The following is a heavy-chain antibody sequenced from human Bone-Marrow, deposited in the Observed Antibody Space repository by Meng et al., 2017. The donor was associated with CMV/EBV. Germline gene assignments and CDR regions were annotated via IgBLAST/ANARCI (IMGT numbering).Heavy chain of an antibody. V-gene: IGHV1-46*01. CDR1: GYTFTSYY. Sequence: ASVKVSCKASGYTFTSYYMHWVRQAPGQGLEWMGIINPSGGSTSYAQKFQGRVTMTRDTSTSTVYMELSSLRSEDTAVYYCARDLREDIVVVPAAYYYYGMDVWGQGTTVTVSS. CDR3: ARDLREDIVVVPAAYYYYGMDV. D-gene: IGHD2-2*01. J-gene: IGHJ6*02. CDR2: INPSGGST.